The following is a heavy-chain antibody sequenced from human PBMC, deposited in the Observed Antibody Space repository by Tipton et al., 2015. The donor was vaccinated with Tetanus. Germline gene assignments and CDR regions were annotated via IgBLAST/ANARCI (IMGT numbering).Heavy chain of an antibody. CDR3: GRGTDAYKSDNS. Sequence: TLSLTCTVSGGSISSGGFYWSWIRQHPGKGLEWIGYILYTGSTYNTPSLKSRVTISVDTSKNQFSLNLSSVTAADSALYFCGRGTDAYKSDNSWGQGTLVTVSS. CDR1: GGSISSGGFY. CDR2: ILYTGST. V-gene: IGHV4-31*03. J-gene: IGHJ5*01. D-gene: IGHD5-24*01.